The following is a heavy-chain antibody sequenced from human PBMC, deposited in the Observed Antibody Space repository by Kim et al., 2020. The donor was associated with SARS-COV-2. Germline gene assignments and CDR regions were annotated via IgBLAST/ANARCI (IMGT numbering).Heavy chain of an antibody. CDR1: GLTFRSYW. CDR3: ASAYWGYTYDRSGLEMGY. D-gene: IGHD3-22*01. J-gene: IGHJ4*02. V-gene: IGHV3-74*01. CDR2: INSDGSTT. Sequence: GGSLRLSCAASGLTFRSYWMHWVRHAPGKGLVWVSTINSDGSTTNYADSVKGRFTISRDNAKNTVFLQMTSLKAEDTALYYCASAYWGYTYDRSGLEMGYWGQGALVTVSS.